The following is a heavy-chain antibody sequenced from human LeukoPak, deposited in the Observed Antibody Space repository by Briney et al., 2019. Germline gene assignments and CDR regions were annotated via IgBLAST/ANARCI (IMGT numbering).Heavy chain of an antibody. CDR2: IYYSGST. V-gene: IGHV4-39*01. CDR1: GGSISSSSYY. J-gene: IGHJ4*02. D-gene: IGHD6-13*01. CDR3: ARHGGIAAPPG. Sequence: SETLSLTCTVSGGSISSSSYYWGWIRQPPGKGLEWIGSIYYSGSTYYNPSLKSRVTISVDTSKNQFSLKLSSVTAADTAVYYCARHGGIAAPPGWGQGTLVTVCS.